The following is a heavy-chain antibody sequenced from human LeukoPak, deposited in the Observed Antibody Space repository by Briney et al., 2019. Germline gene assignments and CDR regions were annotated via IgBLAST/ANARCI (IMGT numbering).Heavy chain of an antibody. CDR3: ARVREAYTNPFFDY. Sequence: PSQTLSLTCTVSGGSISSGGYYWSWIRQHPGKGLEWTGYIYYSGSTYYNPSLKSRVTISVDTSKNQFSLKLSSVTAADTAVFYCARVREAYTNPFFDYWGQGTLVTVSS. J-gene: IGHJ4*02. V-gene: IGHV4-31*03. D-gene: IGHD4-11*01. CDR2: IYYSGST. CDR1: GGSISSGGYY.